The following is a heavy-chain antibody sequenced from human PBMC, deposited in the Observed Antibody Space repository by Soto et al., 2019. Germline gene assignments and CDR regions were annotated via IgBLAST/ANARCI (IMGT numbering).Heavy chain of an antibody. Sequence: SVKVSCKASGGTFSSYAISWVRRAPGQGLEWMGGIIPIFGTANYAQRFQGRVTITEDESTSTAYMELSSLRSEDTAVYYCARTTRGYSYGHFDYWGQGTLVTVS. CDR2: IIPIFGTA. J-gene: IGHJ4*02. CDR1: GGTFSSYA. CDR3: ARTTRGYSYGHFDY. D-gene: IGHD5-18*01. V-gene: IGHV1-69*13.